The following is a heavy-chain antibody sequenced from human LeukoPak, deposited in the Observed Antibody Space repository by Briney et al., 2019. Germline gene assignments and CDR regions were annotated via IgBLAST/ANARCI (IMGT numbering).Heavy chain of an antibody. CDR1: GGTFSSYA. D-gene: IGHD6-25*01. J-gene: IGHJ4*02. Sequence: SVKVSCKASGGTFSSYAISWVRQAPGQGLEWMGGIIPILGTANYAQKLQGRVTMTTDTSTSTAYMELRSLRSDDTAVYYCARNWQRFLFDYWGQGTLVTVSS. V-gene: IGHV1-69*05. CDR3: ARNWQRFLFDY. CDR2: IIPILGTA.